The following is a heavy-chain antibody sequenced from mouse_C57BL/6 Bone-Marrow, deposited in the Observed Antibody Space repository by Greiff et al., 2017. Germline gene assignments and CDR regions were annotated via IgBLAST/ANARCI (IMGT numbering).Heavy chain of an antibody. V-gene: IGHV1-82*01. D-gene: IGHD1-1*01. Sequence: VQLQQSGPELVKPGASVKISCKASGYAFSSSWMNWVKQRPGKGLEWIGRIYPGDGDTNYNGKFKGKATLTADKSSSTSYMQLSSLTSEDSAVYFCARGIYYYGSIYYAMDYWGQGTSVTVSS. CDR2: IYPGDGDT. CDR3: ARGIYYYGSIYYAMDY. J-gene: IGHJ4*01. CDR1: GYAFSSSW.